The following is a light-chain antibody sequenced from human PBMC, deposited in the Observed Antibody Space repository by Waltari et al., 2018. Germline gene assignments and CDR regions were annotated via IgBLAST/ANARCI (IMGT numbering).Light chain of an antibody. CDR2: DVT. CDR1: SSDIGSYYL. J-gene: IGLJ2*01. V-gene: IGLV2-23*02. CDR3: CSYAGFSTVV. Sequence: QSALTQPASVSGSPGQSITISCTGTSSDIGSYYLVSWYQQHPGKAPKLMIYDVTKRPSGISRRFSGSKSGITASLTISGLQAEDEADYYCCSYAGFSTVVFGGGTKLTVL.